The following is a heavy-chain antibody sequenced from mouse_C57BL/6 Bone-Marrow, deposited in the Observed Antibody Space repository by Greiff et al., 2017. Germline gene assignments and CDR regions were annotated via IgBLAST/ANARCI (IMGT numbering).Heavy chain of an antibody. CDR3: ARYYYYGSSYGGDYAMDY. CDR2: IRNKANGYTT. J-gene: IGHJ4*01. V-gene: IGHV7-3*01. CDR1: GFTFTDYY. D-gene: IGHD1-1*01. Sequence: EVKLVESGGGLVQPGGSLSLSCAASGFTFTDYYMSWVRQPPGKALEWLGFIRNKANGYTTEYSASVKGRFTISRDNSQSILYLQMNALRAEDSATYYCARYYYYGSSYGGDYAMDYWGQVTSVTVSS.